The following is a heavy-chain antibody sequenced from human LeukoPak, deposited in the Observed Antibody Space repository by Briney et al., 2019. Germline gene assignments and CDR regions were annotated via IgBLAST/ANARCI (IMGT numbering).Heavy chain of an antibody. D-gene: IGHD6-13*01. CDR2: IYYSGST. V-gene: IGHV4-61*01. CDR3: ARDSSPYYYYYMDV. CDR1: GYSISSGYY. Sequence: SETLSLTXAVSGYSISSGYYWSWIRPPPGKGLEWIGYIYYSGSTNYNPSLKSRVTISVDTSKNQFSLKLSSVTAADTAVYYCARDSSPYYYYYMDVWGKGTTVTVSS. J-gene: IGHJ6*03.